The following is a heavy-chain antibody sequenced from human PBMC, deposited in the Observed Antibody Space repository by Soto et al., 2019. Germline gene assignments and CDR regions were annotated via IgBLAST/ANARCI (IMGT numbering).Heavy chain of an antibody. J-gene: IGHJ4*02. V-gene: IGHV3-30-3*01. CDR2: ISYDGSNK. D-gene: IGHD3-10*01. Sequence: QVQLVESGGGVVQPGRSLRLSCAASGFTFSSYAMHWVRQAPGKGLEWVAVISYDGSNKYYADSVKGRFTISRDNSKITLYLQMTSLRAEDSRSYYCVRRSDSVSYHFDYWGQGTLVTVSS. CDR1: GFTFSSYA. CDR3: VRRSDSVSYHFDY.